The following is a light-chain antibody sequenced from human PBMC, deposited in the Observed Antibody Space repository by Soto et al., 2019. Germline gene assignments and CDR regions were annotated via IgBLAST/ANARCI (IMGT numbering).Light chain of an antibody. CDR1: QSVSSY. J-gene: IGKJ2*01. CDR2: AAS. CDR3: QQFSNWPPYT. V-gene: IGKV3-11*01. Sequence: EIVLTQSPATLSLSPGERATLSCRASQSVSSYLAWYQQKPGQAPRLLIYAASNRATGIPARFSGSWSGTDFTLTISSLEPEDFAVYYCQQFSNWPPYTFGQGTKLDIK.